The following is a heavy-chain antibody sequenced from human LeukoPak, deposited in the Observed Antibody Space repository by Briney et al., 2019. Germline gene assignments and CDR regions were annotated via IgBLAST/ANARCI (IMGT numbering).Heavy chain of an antibody. V-gene: IGHV3-48*04. J-gene: IGHJ3*02. CDR1: GFTFSSYS. CDR3: ARGLSSIAARPGAFDI. Sequence: PGGSLRLACAASGFTFSSYSMDSVRQDPGKGREWDSYISSNSSTIYYADSVKGRFTISRDNAKNSLYLQMNSLRAEDTAVYYCARGLSSIAARPGAFDIWGQGTMVTVSS. CDR2: ISSNSSTI. D-gene: IGHD6-6*01.